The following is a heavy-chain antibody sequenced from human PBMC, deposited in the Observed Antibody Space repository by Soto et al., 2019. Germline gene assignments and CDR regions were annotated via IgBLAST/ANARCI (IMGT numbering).Heavy chain of an antibody. CDR2: MHYRAIP. J-gene: IGHJ4*02. Sequence: QVQLQESGPGLVKPSQTLSLTCTVSGGSISSGDYYWSWLRQSPGKGLEWIGYMHYRAIPYYNPSLKSRVYISVDTSKNQFSLNMASLTAADTAVYYCARAVDILYHYFDSWGQGTQVTVSS. V-gene: IGHV4-30-4*01. CDR3: ARAVDILYHYFDS. CDR1: GGSISSGDYY.